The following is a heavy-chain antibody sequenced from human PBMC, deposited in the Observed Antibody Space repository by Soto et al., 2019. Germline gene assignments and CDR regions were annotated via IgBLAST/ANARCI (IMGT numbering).Heavy chain of an antibody. CDR1: GGSISSGGYC. CDR3: ARGEAFYGPSDY. D-gene: IGHD4-17*01. Sequence: SETLSLTCTVSGGSISSGGYCWSWIRQHPGKGLEWIGYIYYSGSTYYNPSLKSRVTISVDTSKNQFSLKLSSVTAADTAVYYCARGEAFYGPSDYWGQGTLVTVSS. J-gene: IGHJ4*02. V-gene: IGHV4-31*03. CDR2: IYYSGST.